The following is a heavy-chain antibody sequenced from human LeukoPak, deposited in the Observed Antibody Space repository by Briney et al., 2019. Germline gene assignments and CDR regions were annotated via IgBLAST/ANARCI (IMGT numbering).Heavy chain of an antibody. J-gene: IGHJ4*02. CDR2: ISSSSSYI. Sequence: GGSLRLSCAASGFTFRSYSMNWVRQAPGKGLEWVSSISSSSSYIYYADSVKGRFTISRDNAKNSLYLQMNSLRAEDTAVYYCAREDVGTVDYWGQGTLVTVSS. D-gene: IGHD4-17*01. V-gene: IGHV3-21*01. CDR3: AREDVGTVDY. CDR1: GFTFRSYS.